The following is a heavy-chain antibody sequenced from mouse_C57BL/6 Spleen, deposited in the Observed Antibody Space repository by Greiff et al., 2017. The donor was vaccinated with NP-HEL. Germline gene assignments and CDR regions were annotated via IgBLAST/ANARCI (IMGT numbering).Heavy chain of an antibody. CDR2: IRSKSSNYAT. CDR1: GFTFNTYA. CDR3: VRETSLRYYFDY. D-gene: IGHD1-1*01. J-gene: IGHJ2*01. Sequence: EVQGVESGGGLVQPKGSLKLSCAASGFTFNTYAMHWVRQAPGKGLEWVARIRSKSSNYATYYADSVKDRFTISRDDSQSMLYLQMNNLKTEDTAMYYCVRETSLRYYFDYWGQGTTLTVSS. V-gene: IGHV10-3*01.